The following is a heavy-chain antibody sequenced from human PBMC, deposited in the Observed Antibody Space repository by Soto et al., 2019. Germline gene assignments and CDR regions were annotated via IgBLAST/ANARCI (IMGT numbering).Heavy chain of an antibody. V-gene: IGHV3-23*01. J-gene: IGHJ4*02. CDR2: ISASGGST. CDR1: GFTYNNYA. CDR3: AKDHSSSLSYFDD. Sequence: EVQLLVSGGGLVQPGGSLRLSCAASGFTYNNYAMTWVRQAPGKGLEWVSGISASGGSTYYADSGKGRFTISRDKSKNTLYLQMNSLRAEDTAVYYCAKDHSSSLSYFDDWGQGTLVTVS. D-gene: IGHD2-21*01.